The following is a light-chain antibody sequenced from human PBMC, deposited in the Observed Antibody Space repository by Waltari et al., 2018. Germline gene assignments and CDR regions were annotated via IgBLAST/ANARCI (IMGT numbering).Light chain of an antibody. Sequence: DIVMTQSPDSLAVSLGERATINCKSSQSVLYSSNNKNYLAWYQQKPGQPPKLLIYWASTRESWVPDRFIVRGSGSDFTLSISSLQAEDVAVYYCQQYYSTLGGGFGQGTKVEIK. CDR2: WAS. J-gene: IGKJ1*01. CDR3: QQYYSTLGGG. V-gene: IGKV4-1*01. CDR1: QSVLYSSNNKNY.